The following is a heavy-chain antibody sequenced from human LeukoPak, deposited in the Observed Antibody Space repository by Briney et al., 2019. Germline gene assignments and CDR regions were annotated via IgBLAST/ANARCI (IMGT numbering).Heavy chain of an antibody. CDR1: GFTFSSYG. J-gene: IGHJ6*02. V-gene: IGHV3-30*19. Sequence: GGSLRLSCAASGFTFSSYGMHWVRQAPGKGLEWVAVISYDGSNKYYADSVKGRFTISRDNSKNTLYLQMNSLRAEDTAVYYRAREEYSNYVYYYYGMDVWGQGTTVTVSS. CDR3: AREEYSNYVYYYYGMDV. D-gene: IGHD4-11*01. CDR2: ISYDGSNK.